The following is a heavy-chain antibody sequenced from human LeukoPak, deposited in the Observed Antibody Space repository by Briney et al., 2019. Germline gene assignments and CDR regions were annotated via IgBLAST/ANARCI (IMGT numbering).Heavy chain of an antibody. D-gene: IGHD6-19*01. J-gene: IGHJ4*02. CDR1: GASISSSSYY. Sequence: PSETLSLTCSVSGASISSSSYYWGWVRQPPGRGLEWVGTIYYNGATQYNPSLKRRVTISVDTSKNQFSLKLSSVTAADTAVYYCAIELRGSDQVKGDCWGQGTLVTVSS. CDR3: AIELRGSDQVKGDC. CDR2: IYYNGAT. V-gene: IGHV4-39*02.